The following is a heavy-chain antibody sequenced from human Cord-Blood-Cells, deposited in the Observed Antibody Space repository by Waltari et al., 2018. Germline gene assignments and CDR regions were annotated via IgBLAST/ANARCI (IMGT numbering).Heavy chain of an antibody. J-gene: IGHJ4*02. D-gene: IGHD3-16*02. V-gene: IGHV4-39*01. CDR1: GGSISSSSYY. CDR2: IYYSGST. Sequence: QLQLQESGPGLVKPSETLSLTCTVSGGSISSSSYYWGWIRQPPGKGLEWIGSIYYSGSTYYNPSLKSRVTISVDTSKNQFSLKLSSVTAADTAVYYCARPAHVWGSYRPEYPSFDYWGQGTLVTVSS. CDR3: ARPAHVWGSYRPEYPSFDY.